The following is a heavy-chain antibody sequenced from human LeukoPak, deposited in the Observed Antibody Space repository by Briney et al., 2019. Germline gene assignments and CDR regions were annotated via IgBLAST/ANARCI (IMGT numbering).Heavy chain of an antibody. J-gene: IGHJ4*02. D-gene: IGHD4-11*01. CDR2: IRYDGTNK. CDR3: AKDRDYSNFVHYFFDY. V-gene: IGHV3-30*02. Sequence: PGGSLRLSCAASGFTFRSYGMHWVRQAPGKGLEWVAFIRYDGTNKCQADSVKGRFTISRGNSKNTLNLQMNSLRAEDTAVYYRAKDRDYSNFVHYFFDYWGQGTLVTVSS. CDR1: GFTFRSYG.